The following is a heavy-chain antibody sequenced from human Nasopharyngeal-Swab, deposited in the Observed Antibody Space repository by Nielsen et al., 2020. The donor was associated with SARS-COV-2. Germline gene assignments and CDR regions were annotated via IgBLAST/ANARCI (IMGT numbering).Heavy chain of an antibody. CDR2: ISGSGDTT. Sequence: GGSLRLSCAASGFTFNSYAMSWVRQAPGKGLEWVSIISGSGDTTYYADSVKDRFTISRDNSKNTLYLQTNSLRVEDTAVYYCAKDLTFNYWGQGTLVTVSS. CDR1: GFTFNSYA. J-gene: IGHJ4*02. CDR3: AKDLTFNY. V-gene: IGHV3-23*01.